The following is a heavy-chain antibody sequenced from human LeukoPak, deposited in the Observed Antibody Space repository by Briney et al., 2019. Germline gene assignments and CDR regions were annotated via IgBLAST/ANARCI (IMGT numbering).Heavy chain of an antibody. CDR2: INPRGGST. Sequence: ASVKVSCKASGYTFSSFYMHWVRQAPGQGREWMGIINPRGGSTTSAQKFQGRVTLTRDTSTTTVYMELSSLRSEDTAVYYCARDYHGSGSLTTFDYWGQGTLVTVSS. V-gene: IGHV1-46*01. J-gene: IGHJ4*02. CDR1: GYTFSSFY. CDR3: ARDYHGSGSLTTFDY. D-gene: IGHD3-10*01.